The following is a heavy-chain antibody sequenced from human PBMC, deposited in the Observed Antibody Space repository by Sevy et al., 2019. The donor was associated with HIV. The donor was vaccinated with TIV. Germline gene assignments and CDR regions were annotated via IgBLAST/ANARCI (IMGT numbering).Heavy chain of an antibody. D-gene: IGHD3-3*01. Sequence: GGSLRLSCAASGFTFSSYAMHWVRQAPGKGLEWVAVISYDGSNKYYADSVKGRFTISRDNSKNTWYLKMNSLRAEDTAVYYCARDGLEYYDFWSGYPEGADYWGQGTLVTVSS. CDR1: GFTFSSYA. V-gene: IGHV3-30-3*01. J-gene: IGHJ4*02. CDR3: ARDGLEYYDFWSGYPEGADY. CDR2: ISYDGSNK.